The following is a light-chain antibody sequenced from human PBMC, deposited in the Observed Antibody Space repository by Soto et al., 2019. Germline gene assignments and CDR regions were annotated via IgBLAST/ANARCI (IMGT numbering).Light chain of an antibody. V-gene: IGLV2-14*01. CDR3: SSYTSSSIDYV. CDR1: SSDVGGYNY. CDR2: EVS. J-gene: IGLJ1*01. Sequence: QSALTQPASVYGSPGQSITTSCTGTSSDVGGYNYVSWYQQHPGKAPKLMIYEVSNRPSGVSNRFSGSKSGNTASLTISGLQAEDEADYYCSSYTSSSIDYVFGTGTKLTVL.